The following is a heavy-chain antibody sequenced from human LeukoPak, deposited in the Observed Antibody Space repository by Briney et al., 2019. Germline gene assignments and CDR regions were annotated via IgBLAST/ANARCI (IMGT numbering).Heavy chain of an antibody. J-gene: IGHJ4*02. CDR2: IDWDDDK. V-gene: IGHV2-70*11. CDR3: ARMRRGYRYGHFDY. D-gene: IGHD5-18*01. Sequence: SGPTLVNPTQTLTLTCTFSGFSLSTSGMCVSWIRQPPRKALEWLARIDWDDDKYYSTSLKTRLTISKDTSKNQVVLTMTNMDPVDTATYDCARMRRGYRYGHFDYWGQGTLVTVSS. CDR1: GFSLSTSGMC.